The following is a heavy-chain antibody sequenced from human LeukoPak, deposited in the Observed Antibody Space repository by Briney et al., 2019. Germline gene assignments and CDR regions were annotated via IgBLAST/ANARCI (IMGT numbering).Heavy chain of an antibody. CDR1: GFTFSSYA. V-gene: IGHV3-23*01. CDR2: ISGSGGST. D-gene: IGHD3-9*01. J-gene: IGHJ4*02. Sequence: GGSLRLSCAASGFTFSSYAMSWVRQAPGKGLEWVSAISGSGGSTYYADSVKGRFTISRDNSKNTLYLQMNSLRAEDTAVYYCATRGDILTGYPYYFDYWGQGTLVTVAS. CDR3: ATRGDILTGYPYYFDY.